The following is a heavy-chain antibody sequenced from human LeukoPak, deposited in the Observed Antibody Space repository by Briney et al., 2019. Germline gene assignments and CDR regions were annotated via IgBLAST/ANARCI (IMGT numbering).Heavy chain of an antibody. J-gene: IGHJ4*02. D-gene: IGHD3-9*01. Sequence: GGSLRLSCAASGFAFSKYAMSWVRQAPGKGLEWVSAISGSGGSKYYADSVKGRFTISRDNSKNTLYVQMNSLRAEDTATYYCAKGTTYYDILTGYGYPYYFDYWGQGTLVTVSS. CDR1: GFAFSKYA. V-gene: IGHV3-23*01. CDR2: ISGSGGSK. CDR3: AKGTTYYDILTGYGYPYYFDY.